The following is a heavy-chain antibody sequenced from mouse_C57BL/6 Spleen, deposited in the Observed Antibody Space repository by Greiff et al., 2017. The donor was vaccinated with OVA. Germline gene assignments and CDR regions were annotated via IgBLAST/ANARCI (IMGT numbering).Heavy chain of an antibody. Sequence: EVKLQESGGDLVKPGGSLKLSCAASGFTFSSYGMSWVRQTPDKRLEWVATISSGGSYTYYPDSVKGRFTISRDNAKNTLYLQMSSLKSEDTAMYYCARQAYYGSSFYYFDYWGQGTTLTVSS. CDR3: ARQAYYGSSFYYFDY. CDR2: ISSGGSYT. CDR1: GFTFSSYG. J-gene: IGHJ2*01. V-gene: IGHV5-6*01. D-gene: IGHD1-1*01.